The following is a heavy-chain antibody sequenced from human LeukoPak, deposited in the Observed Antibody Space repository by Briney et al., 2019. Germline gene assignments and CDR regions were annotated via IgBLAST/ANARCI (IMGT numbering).Heavy chain of an antibody. CDR3: ARASGSYPDNWFDP. V-gene: IGHV3-23*01. Sequence: GGSLRLSCAASGFTFSSYAMSWVRQTPGKGLEWVSAISGSGGSTYYADSVKGRFTISRDNSKNTLYLQMNSLRAEDTAVYYCARASGSYPDNWFDPWGQGTLVTVSS. CDR2: ISGSGGST. J-gene: IGHJ5*02. D-gene: IGHD1-26*01. CDR1: GFTFSSYA.